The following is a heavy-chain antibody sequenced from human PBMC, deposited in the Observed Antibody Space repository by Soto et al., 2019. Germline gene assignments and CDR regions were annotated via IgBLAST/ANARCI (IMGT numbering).Heavy chain of an antibody. CDR2: ISSSGSTK. CDR3: ARVKECSSTTCYARDAFDI. V-gene: IGHV3-11*01. D-gene: IGHD2-2*01. CDR1: GFIFSDYY. J-gene: IGHJ3*02. Sequence: QVQLVESGGGLVKPGGSLRLSCAASGFIFSDYYMTWIRQAPGKGLEWVSYISSSGSTKYYADSVKGRFTISRDNAKKSLYLQMNSLRAEDTALYYCARVKECSSTTCYARDAFDIWGQGTMVTVSS.